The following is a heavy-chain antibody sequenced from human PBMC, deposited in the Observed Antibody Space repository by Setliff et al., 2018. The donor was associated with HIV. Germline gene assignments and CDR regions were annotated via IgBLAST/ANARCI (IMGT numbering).Heavy chain of an antibody. J-gene: IGHJ4*02. Sequence: GGSLRLSWAASGFTFSYYTMHWIRQTPDNGLEWVAVISYDGNSQYYADSVKGRFTISRDNAKNSLYLQMNSLRAEDTAVYYCARSRAAGFDYWGQGTLVTVSS. CDR1: GFTFSYYT. V-gene: IGHV3-30*04. CDR2: ISYDGNSQ. CDR3: ARSRAAGFDY. D-gene: IGHD6-13*01.